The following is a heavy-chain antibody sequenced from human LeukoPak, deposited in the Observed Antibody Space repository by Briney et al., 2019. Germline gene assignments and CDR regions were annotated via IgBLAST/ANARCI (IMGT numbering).Heavy chain of an antibody. J-gene: IGHJ5*02. Sequence: SETLSLTCAGYGGSFSGYSWSWIRQPPGKGLEWIGEISHSGSANYHPSLKSRVTISVDTSKNQFSLRLTSVTAADTAVYYCARGNWFDPWGQGTLVTVPT. V-gene: IGHV4-34*01. CDR1: GGSFSGYS. CDR2: ISHSGSA. CDR3: ARGNWFDP.